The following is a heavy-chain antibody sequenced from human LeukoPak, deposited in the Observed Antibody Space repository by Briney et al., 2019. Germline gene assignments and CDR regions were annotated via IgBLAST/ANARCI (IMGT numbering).Heavy chain of an antibody. CDR2: INHSGST. V-gene: IGHV4-34*01. Sequence: SETLSLTCPVYGGSFSGYYWSWIRQPPGKGLEWIGEINHSGSTNYNPSLKSRVTISVDTSKNQFSLKLSSVTAADTAVYYCARASLAVADRGSGYNWFDPWGQGTLVTVSS. CDR1: GGSFSGYY. CDR3: ARASLAVADRGSGYNWFDP. J-gene: IGHJ5*02. D-gene: IGHD6-19*01.